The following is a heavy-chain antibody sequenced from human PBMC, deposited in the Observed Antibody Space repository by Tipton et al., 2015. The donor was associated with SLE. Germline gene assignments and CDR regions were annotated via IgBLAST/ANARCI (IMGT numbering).Heavy chain of an antibody. CDR3: ARDFDFWSGYFDY. D-gene: IGHD3-3*01. CDR1: GFTFSNAW. Sequence: SLRLSCAASGFTFSNAWMNWVRQAPGKGLEWVSYISSSSSTIYYADSVKGRFTISRDNAKNSLYLQMNSLRAEDTAVYYCARDFDFWSGYFDYWGQGTLVTVSS. V-gene: IGHV3-48*01. CDR2: ISSSSSTI. J-gene: IGHJ4*02.